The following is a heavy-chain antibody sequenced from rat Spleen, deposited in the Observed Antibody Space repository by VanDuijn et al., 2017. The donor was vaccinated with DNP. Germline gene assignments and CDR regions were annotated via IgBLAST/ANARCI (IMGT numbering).Heavy chain of an antibody. D-gene: IGHD1-11*01. J-gene: IGHJ2*01. CDR1: GFTFSYYG. CDR3: TTDFERGY. V-gene: IGHV5-19*01. CDR2: ISANAGSS. Sequence: EVQLVESGGGVVQPGRSLKLSCAASGFTFSYYGMSWVRQPPKKGLEWVASISANAGSSSYRDSVKGRVTISRHNAENTLYLQMDSLWSEDTATYYCTTDFERGYWGQGVMVTVSS.